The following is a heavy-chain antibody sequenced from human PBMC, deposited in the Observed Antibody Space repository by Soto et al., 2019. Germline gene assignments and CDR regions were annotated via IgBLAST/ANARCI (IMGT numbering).Heavy chain of an antibody. CDR3: ARTYDFWSGPQAYYYGMDV. D-gene: IGHD3-3*01. V-gene: IGHV1-3*01. CDR2: INAGNGNT. Sequence: ASVKVSCKASGYTFTSYAMHWVRQAPEQRLEWMGWINAGNGNTKYSQKFQGRVTITRDTSTSTVYMELSSLRSEDTAVYYCARTYDFWSGPQAYYYGMDVWGQGTKVTVSS. CDR1: GYTFTSYA. J-gene: IGHJ6*02.